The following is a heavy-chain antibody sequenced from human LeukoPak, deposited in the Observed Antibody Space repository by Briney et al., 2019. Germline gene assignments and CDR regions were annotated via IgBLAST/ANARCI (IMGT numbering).Heavy chain of an antibody. Sequence: PSETLSLTCTVSGGSTSAYYWSWIRQPAGKGLEWIGRIYTTGSTNYNPSLKSRVTMSIDTSKNQFSLKMNSVTAADTAVYYCARGQWFRAFWSRGTPVTVSS. CDR2: IYTTGST. D-gene: IGHD3-10*01. CDR1: GGSTSAYY. J-gene: IGHJ4*02. V-gene: IGHV4-4*07. CDR3: ARGQWFRAF.